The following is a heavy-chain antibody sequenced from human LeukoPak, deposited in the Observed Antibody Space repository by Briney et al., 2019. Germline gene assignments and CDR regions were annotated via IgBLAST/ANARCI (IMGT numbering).Heavy chain of an antibody. CDR2: IRRKANSYAT. D-gene: IGHD6-13*01. J-gene: IGHJ6*02. CDR3: TTPLLDIAAAGTEVGMDV. V-gene: IGHV3-73*01. CDR1: GFTFSGPA. Sequence: GGSLRLSWAASGFTFSGPAMHWVRQASGKGREWVGRIRRKANSYATAYAASVKGRFTISRDDSKNTAYLQMNSLKTEDTAVYYCTTPLLDIAAAGTEVGMDVWGQGTTVTVSS.